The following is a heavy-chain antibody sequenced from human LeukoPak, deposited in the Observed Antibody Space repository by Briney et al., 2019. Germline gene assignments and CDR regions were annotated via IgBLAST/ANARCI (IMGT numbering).Heavy chain of an antibody. V-gene: IGHV4-59*01. D-gene: IGHD2-15*01. CDR3: ARLPPCRGGSCNWFDP. CDR1: GGSISSYS. J-gene: IGHJ5*02. CDR2: IHYSGST. Sequence: SETLSLTCTVSGGSISSYSWSWIRQPPGKGLEWIGDIHYSGSTNYNPSLKSRVTISVDTSKNQFSLKLTSVTAADTAVYYCARLPPCRGGSCNWFDPWGQGTLVTVSS.